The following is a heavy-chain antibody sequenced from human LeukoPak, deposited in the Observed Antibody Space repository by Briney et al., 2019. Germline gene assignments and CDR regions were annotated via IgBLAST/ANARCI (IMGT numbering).Heavy chain of an antibody. D-gene: IGHD3-3*01. Sequence: PGGSLRLSCAASGFTFSSYAMSWVRQAPGKGLEWVSAISGSGGSTYYADSVKGRFTISRDNSKNTLYLQMNSLRAEDTAVYYCARSKDYDFWSGTYYYYGMDVWGQGTTVTVSS. J-gene: IGHJ6*02. CDR1: GFTFSSYA. CDR2: ISGSGGST. CDR3: ARSKDYDFWSGTYYYYGMDV. V-gene: IGHV3-23*01.